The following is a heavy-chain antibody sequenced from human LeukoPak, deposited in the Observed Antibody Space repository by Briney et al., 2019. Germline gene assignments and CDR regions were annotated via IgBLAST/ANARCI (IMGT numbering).Heavy chain of an antibody. CDR2: IYYSGST. V-gene: IGHV4-59*01. CDR3: ARGVTVEGPWLEPHLDY. D-gene: IGHD1-1*01. J-gene: IGHJ4*02. CDR1: GGSISSYY. Sequence: SETLSLTCTVSGGSISSYYWSWIRQPPGKGLEWIGYIYYSGSTNYNPSLKSRVTISVDTSKNQFSLKLSSVTAADTAVYYCARGVTVEGPWLEPHLDYWGQGTLVTVSS.